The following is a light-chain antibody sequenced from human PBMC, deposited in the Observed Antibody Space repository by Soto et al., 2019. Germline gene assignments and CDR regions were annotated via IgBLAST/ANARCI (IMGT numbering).Light chain of an antibody. Sequence: QSVLNQPPSGSEALRPRVTMSFSGSSSNIGNNAVNGYRQLQGKDPKLLIYYDDLLPSGVSDRFSGSKSGTSASLAISGLQSEDEADYYCAEWDDSLSLWGFGGGTKLTVL. CDR3: AEWDDSLSLWG. CDR2: YDD. J-gene: IGLJ3*02. CDR1: SSNIGNNA. V-gene: IGLV1-36*01.